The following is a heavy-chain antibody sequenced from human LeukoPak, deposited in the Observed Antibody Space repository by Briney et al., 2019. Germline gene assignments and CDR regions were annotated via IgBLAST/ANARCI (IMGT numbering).Heavy chain of an antibody. D-gene: IGHD3-22*01. CDR1: GGSISSSSYY. V-gene: IGHV4-39*07. J-gene: IGHJ3*02. CDR2: IYYSGST. CDR3: ARDRPDYYDSSGYDAFDI. Sequence: SETLSLTCTVSGGSISSSSYYWGWIRQPPGKGLEWIGSIYYSGSTYYNPSLKSRVTISVDTSKNQFSLKLSSVTAADTAVYYCARDRPDYYDSSGYDAFDIWGQGTMVTVSS.